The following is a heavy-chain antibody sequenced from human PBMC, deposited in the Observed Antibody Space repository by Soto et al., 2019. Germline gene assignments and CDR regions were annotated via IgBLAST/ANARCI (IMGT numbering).Heavy chain of an antibody. CDR1: GFTFSSYA. D-gene: IGHD2-8*01. V-gene: IGHV3-23*01. CDR3: ATGQGWSYYYDS. J-gene: IGHJ4*01. CDR2: FGGSGGT. Sequence: EVQLLESGGGLVQPGGSLRLSCAASGFTFSSYAMSWVRLAPGNGLEWFSSFGGSGGTYYADSVKGRFTIPRDTSKNMLYLHLNSLRAGDAAMSYCATGQGWSYYYDSWGHGALVIVSS.